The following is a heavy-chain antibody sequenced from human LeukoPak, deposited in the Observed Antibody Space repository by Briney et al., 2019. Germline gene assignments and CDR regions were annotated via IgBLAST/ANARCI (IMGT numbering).Heavy chain of an antibody. D-gene: IGHD4-17*01. CDR3: ARVNWADGDYGYAFDI. CDR2: INPNSGGT. Sequence: GASVKVSCKASGYTFTGYYMHWVRQAPGQGLEWMGWINPNSGGTNYAQKFQGRVTMTRDTSISTAYMELSRLRSDDTAVYYCARVNWADGDYGYAFDIWGQGTMVTVSS. CDR1: GYTFTGYY. J-gene: IGHJ3*02. V-gene: IGHV1-2*02.